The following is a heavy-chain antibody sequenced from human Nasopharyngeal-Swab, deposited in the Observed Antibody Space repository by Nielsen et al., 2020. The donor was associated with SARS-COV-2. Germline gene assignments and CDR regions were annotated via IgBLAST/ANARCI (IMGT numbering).Heavy chain of an antibody. D-gene: IGHD1-26*01. CDR2: ISAYNGNT. J-gene: IGHJ4*01. V-gene: IGHV1-18*01. CDR3: ARGGSYLTGPADY. Sequence: WVGQAPGQGLQWMGWISAYNGNTNYAQKLQGRVTMTTDTSTSTAYMELRSLRSDDTAVYYCARGGSYLTGPADYWGQGTLVTVSS.